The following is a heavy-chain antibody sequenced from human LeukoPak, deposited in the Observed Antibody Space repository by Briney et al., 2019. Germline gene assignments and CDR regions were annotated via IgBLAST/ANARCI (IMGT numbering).Heavy chain of an antibody. V-gene: IGHV4-4*07. CDR3: ARVVDSSGWLYYFDY. J-gene: IGHJ4*02. CDR2: IYSSGST. Sequence: SETLSLTCTVSGGSISSYYWSWIQQPAGKGVDWIGRIYSSGSTNYNPSLNSRVTMSVDTSKNQFSLKLSSVTAADTAVYYCARVVDSSGWLYYFDYWGQGTLVTVSS. D-gene: IGHD6-19*01. CDR1: GGSISSYY.